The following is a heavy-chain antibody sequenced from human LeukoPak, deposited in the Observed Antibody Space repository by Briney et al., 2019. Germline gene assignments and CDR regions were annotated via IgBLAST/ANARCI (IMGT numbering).Heavy chain of an antibody. CDR1: GFTFDDSG. D-gene: IGHD6-13*01. CDR3: ARETRRVAAAGTKGRYYYYYYMDV. J-gene: IGHJ6*03. V-gene: IGHV3-20*04. Sequence: GGSLRLSCAASGFTFDDSGMSWVRQAPGKGLEWVSGINWSGASTGYADSVKGRFTISRDNAKNSLYLQMNSLRAEDTALYYCARETRRVAAAGTKGRYYYYYYMDVWGKGTTVTVSS. CDR2: INWSGAST.